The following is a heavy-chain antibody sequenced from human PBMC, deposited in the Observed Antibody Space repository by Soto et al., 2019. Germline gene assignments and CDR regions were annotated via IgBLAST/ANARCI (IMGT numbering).Heavy chain of an antibody. Sequence: GGSPRLSCKGSGSSFTSYWIGWVRQMPGKGLEWMGIIYPGDSDTRYSPSFQGQVTISADKSISTAYLQWSSLKASDTAMYYCASLSTRHRYGDYYYGMDVWGQGTTVTVSS. D-gene: IGHD1-1*01. V-gene: IGHV5-51*01. CDR3: ASLSTRHRYGDYYYGMDV. CDR2: IYPGDSDT. J-gene: IGHJ6*02. CDR1: GSSFTSYW.